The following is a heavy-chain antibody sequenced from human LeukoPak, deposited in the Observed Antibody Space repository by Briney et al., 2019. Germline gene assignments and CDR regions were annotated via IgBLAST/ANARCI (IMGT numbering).Heavy chain of an antibody. V-gene: IGHV3-7*01. CDR3: ARGVYQFDY. J-gene: IGHJ4*02. CDR1: GFTFSSYW. D-gene: IGHD2-2*01. Sequence: PGGSLRLSCAASGFTFSSYWMCRVRQAPGKGLEWVANMNQDGSEKHYVDSVQGRFTIFRDNAKNSLYLQMNSLRAEDTATYYCARGVYQFDYWGQGTLVTVSS. CDR2: MNQDGSEK.